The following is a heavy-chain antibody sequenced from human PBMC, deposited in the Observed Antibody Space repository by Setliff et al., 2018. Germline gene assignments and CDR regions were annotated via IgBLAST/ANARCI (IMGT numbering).Heavy chain of an antibody. CDR2: LSDDGSNE. CDR3: ARCSSWHSHYPHFNY. J-gene: IGHJ4*02. D-gene: IGHD6-13*01. Sequence: GSLRLSCAASGFTVSSFSMHWVRQAPVKGLDWVATLSDDGSNEFYADSVKGRFTISRDNSKNTLYLQMNSLRAEDTAVYYCARCSSWHSHYPHFNYWGQGTLVTVSS. CDR1: GFTVSSFS. V-gene: IGHV3-30*03.